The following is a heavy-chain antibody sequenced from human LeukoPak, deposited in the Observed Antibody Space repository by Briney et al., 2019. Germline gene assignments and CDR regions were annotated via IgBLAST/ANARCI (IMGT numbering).Heavy chain of an antibody. V-gene: IGHV4-31*03. D-gene: IGHD3-10*01. CDR3: AREVGYYYGSGRKRDDAFDI. J-gene: IGHJ3*02. Sequence: SETLSLTCTVSGGSISSGGYYWSWIRQHPGKGLEWIAYIYYSGTTYYNPSLKSRVTISVDTSKNQFSLNLSSVTAADTAVYYCAREVGYYYGSGRKRDDAFDIWGQGTMVTVSS. CDR1: GGSISSGGYY. CDR2: IYYSGTT.